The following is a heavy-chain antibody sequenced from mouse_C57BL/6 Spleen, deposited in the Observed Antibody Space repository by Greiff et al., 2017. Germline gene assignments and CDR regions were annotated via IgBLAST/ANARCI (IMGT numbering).Heavy chain of an antibody. V-gene: IGHV5-9-1*02. CDR1: GFTFSSYA. CDR3: TIDSIVGAMDY. D-gene: IGHD2-12*01. J-gene: IGHJ4*01. CDR2: ISSGGDYI. Sequence: EVQLQESGEGLVKPGGSLKLSCAASGFTFSSYAMSWVRQTPEKRLEWVAYISSGGDYIYYADTVKGRFTISRDNARNTLYLQMSSLKSEDTAMYYCTIDSIVGAMDYWGQGTSVTVSS.